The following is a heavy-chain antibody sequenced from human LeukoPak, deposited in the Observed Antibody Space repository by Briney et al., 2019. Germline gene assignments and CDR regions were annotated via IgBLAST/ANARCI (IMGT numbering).Heavy chain of an antibody. CDR1: GYTFTGYY. CDR3: CYDSSGYYYNYFDY. J-gene: IGHJ4*02. Sequence: ASVKVSCKASGYTFTGYYMHWVRQAPGQGLEWMGWINPNSGGTNYAQKFQGRVTMTRDTSISTAYMELSRLRSDDTAVYYYCYDSSGYYYNYFDYWGQGTLVTVSS. V-gene: IGHV1-2*02. D-gene: IGHD3-22*01. CDR2: INPNSGGT.